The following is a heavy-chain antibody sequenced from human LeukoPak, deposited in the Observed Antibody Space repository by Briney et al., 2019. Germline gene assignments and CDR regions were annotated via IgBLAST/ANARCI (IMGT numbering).Heavy chain of an antibody. V-gene: IGHV1-18*01. Sequence: ASVKVSCKASHYTFTSYGVSWVRQAPGQGLEWLGWISAYNGNTNYAQKLQGRVTLTTDTSTNTAYMELRSLRSDDTAVYYCARDGALGPERPPDYWGQGTLVTVSS. CDR3: ARDGALGPERPPDY. CDR2: ISAYNGNT. J-gene: IGHJ4*02. D-gene: IGHD1-1*01. CDR1: HYTFTSYG.